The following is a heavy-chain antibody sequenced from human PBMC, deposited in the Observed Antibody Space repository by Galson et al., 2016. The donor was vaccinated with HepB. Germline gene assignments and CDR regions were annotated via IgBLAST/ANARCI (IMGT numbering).Heavy chain of an antibody. CDR3: ARDFLFAHDL. J-gene: IGHJ5*02. CDR1: GFTFSTYA. V-gene: IGHV3-23*01. D-gene: IGHD3-3*01. Sequence: SLRLSCAASGFTFSTYAMTWVRQAPGKGLEWVSTAGYSGGDTYYADSVKGRFTISRDNAKNSLYLQMNSLKAEDPAVYYCARDFLFAHDLWGPGTLVTVSS. CDR2: AGYSGGDT.